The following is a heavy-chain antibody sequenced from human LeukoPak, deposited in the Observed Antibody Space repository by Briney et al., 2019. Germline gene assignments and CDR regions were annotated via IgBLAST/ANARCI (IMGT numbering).Heavy chain of an antibody. CDR3: ASLDPDDYGDYSGGYYFDY. V-gene: IGHV3-48*03. CDR2: ISSSGSTI. D-gene: IGHD4-17*01. CDR1: GFTFSSYE. J-gene: IGHJ4*02. Sequence: GGSLRLSCAASGFTFSSYEMNWVRQAPGKGLEWVSYISSSGSTIYYADSVKGRFTISRDNAKNSLYLQMNSLRAEDTAVYYCASLDPDDYGDYSGGYYFDYWGQGTLVTVSS.